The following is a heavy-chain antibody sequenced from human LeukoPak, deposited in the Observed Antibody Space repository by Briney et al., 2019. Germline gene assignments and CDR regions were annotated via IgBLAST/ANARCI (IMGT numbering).Heavy chain of an antibody. D-gene: IGHD1-26*01. CDR2: IRSKAYGGTT. CDR3: TRGRRATHDY. V-gene: IGHV3-49*04. Sequence: GGSLRLSCTASGFTFGDYSMNWARQAPGKGLEWVGFIRSKAYGGTTEYAASVKGRFTISRDDSKSIAYLQMNSLKTEDTAVYYCTRGRRATHDYWGQGTLVTVSS. CDR1: GFTFGDYS. J-gene: IGHJ4*02.